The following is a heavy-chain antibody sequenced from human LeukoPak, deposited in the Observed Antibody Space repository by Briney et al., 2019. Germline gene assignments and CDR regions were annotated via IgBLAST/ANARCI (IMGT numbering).Heavy chain of an antibody. Sequence: GGSLTLSCAASGFTFSDYWMTWVRQAPGKGLEWVANINQDGSAKYNVDSVKGRFIIFRHNAKNSLYLQMNSLRAEDTAIYYCAATSGWYPGDYWGQGTLVTVSS. D-gene: IGHD6-19*01. CDR3: AATSGWYPGDY. CDR1: GFTFSDYW. J-gene: IGHJ4*02. CDR2: INQDGSAK. V-gene: IGHV3-7*01.